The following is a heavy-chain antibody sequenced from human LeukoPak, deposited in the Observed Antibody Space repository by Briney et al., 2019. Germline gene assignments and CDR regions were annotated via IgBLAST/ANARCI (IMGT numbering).Heavy chain of an antibody. V-gene: IGHV4-39*07. D-gene: IGHD3-22*01. Sequence: SETLSLTCTDSGGSISSSSYYWGWIRQPPGKGLEWIGSIYYSGSTYYNPSLKSRVTISVDTSKNQFSLKLSSVTAADTAVYYCARVYYDSSGNDIWGQGTMVTVSS. CDR2: IYYSGST. CDR3: ARVYYDSSGNDI. J-gene: IGHJ3*02. CDR1: GGSISSSSYY.